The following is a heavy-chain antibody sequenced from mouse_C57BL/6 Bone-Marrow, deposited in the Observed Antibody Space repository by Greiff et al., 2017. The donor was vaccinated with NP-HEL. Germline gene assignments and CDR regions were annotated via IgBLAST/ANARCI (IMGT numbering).Heavy chain of an antibody. CDR1: GFNIKDDY. Sequence: VQLKESGAELVRPGASVKLSCTASGFNIKDDYMHWVKQRPEQGLEWIGWIDPENGDTEYASKFQGKATITADTSSNTAYLQLSSLTSEDTAVYYGTTGWEGWYVDVWGTGTTVTVSS. V-gene: IGHV14-4*01. CDR2: IDPENGDT. D-gene: IGHD4-1*01. CDR3: TTGWEGWYVDV. J-gene: IGHJ1*03.